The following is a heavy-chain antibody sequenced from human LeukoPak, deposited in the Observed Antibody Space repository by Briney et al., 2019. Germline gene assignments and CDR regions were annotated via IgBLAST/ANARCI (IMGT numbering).Heavy chain of an antibody. CDR3: ARDRAYYDFWTPGFDP. Sequence: ASVKVSCKASGYTFTGYYMHWVRQAPGQGLEWMGWINPNSGGTNYAQKFQSRVTMTRDTSISTAYMELSRLRSDDTAVYYCARDRAYYDFWTPGFDPWGQGTLVTVSS. V-gene: IGHV1-2*02. J-gene: IGHJ5*02. D-gene: IGHD3-3*01. CDR2: INPNSGGT. CDR1: GYTFTGYY.